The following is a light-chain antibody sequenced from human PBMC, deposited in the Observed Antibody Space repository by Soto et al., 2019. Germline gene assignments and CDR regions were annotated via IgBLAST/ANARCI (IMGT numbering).Light chain of an antibody. V-gene: IGLV2-8*01. CDR1: SSDVGGYNF. CDR3: SSFAGANNLL. Sequence: QSALTQPPSASGSPGQSVTISCTGTSSDVGGYNFVSWCQQHPGKAPKLLIYEVSKRPSGVPDRFSGSKSDNTASLTVSGLQAEDEADYYCSSFAGANNLLFGGGTKLTVL. J-gene: IGLJ2*01. CDR2: EVS.